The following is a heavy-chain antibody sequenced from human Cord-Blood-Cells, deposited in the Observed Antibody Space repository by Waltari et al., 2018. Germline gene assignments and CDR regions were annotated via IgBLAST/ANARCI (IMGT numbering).Heavy chain of an antibody. CDR3: ARAGIVVVPAAIQYFDY. CDR1: GYTFTSYY. J-gene: IGHJ4*02. CDR2: INPSGGST. Sequence: QVQLVQSGAEVKKPGASVKVSCKASGYTFTSYYMHWVRQAPGQGLEWMGIINPSGGSTRHAQKFQGSVTMTRDTSTSTVYMELSSLRSEDTAVYYCARAGIVVVPAAIQYFDYWGQGTLVTVSS. D-gene: IGHD2-2*01. V-gene: IGHV1-46*01.